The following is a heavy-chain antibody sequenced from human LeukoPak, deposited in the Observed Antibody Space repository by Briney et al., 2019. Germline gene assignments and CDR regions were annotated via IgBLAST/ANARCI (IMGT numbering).Heavy chain of an antibody. CDR2: ISYDGSNK. CDR3: AKEPRYCSSTSCYYYYYYGMDV. J-gene: IGHJ6*02. Sequence: PGGSLRPSCAASGFTFSSYGMHWVRQAPGKGLEWVAVISYDGSNKYYADSVKGRFTISRDNSKNTLYLQMNSLRAEDTAVYYCAKEPRYCSSTSCYYYYYYGMDVWGQGTTVTVSS. D-gene: IGHD2-2*01. CDR1: GFTFSSYG. V-gene: IGHV3-30*18.